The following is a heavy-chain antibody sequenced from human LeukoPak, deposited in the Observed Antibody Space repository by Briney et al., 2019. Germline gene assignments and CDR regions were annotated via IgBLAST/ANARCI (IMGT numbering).Heavy chain of an antibody. Sequence: ASVRVSCKASGYTFTSYDINWVRQATGQGLEWMGWMNPNSGNTGYAQKFQGRVTMTRNTSISTAYMELSSLRSEDTAVYYCARGPRIAAAGTRSGGYYFDYWGQGTLVTVSS. CDR1: GYTFTSYD. CDR2: MNPNSGNT. CDR3: ARGPRIAAAGTRSGGYYFDY. D-gene: IGHD6-13*01. V-gene: IGHV1-8*01. J-gene: IGHJ4*02.